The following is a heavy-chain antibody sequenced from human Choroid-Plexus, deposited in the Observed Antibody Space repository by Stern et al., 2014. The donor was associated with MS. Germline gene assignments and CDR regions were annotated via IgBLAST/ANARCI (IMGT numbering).Heavy chain of an antibody. D-gene: IGHD3-3*01. J-gene: IGHJ4*01. CDR2: INPNTGGT. V-gene: IGHV1-2*02. CDR1: GYIFTGYY. Sequence: QVQLVQSRAEVKKPGASVKVSCKTSGYIFTGYYIHWVRQAPGQGLEWMAWINPNTGGTKYAQKFQGRVTMSRDTSISTAYVELSSLTSDDTAVYYCARDQRGITIFGVVTDY. CDR3: ARDQRGITIFGVVTDY.